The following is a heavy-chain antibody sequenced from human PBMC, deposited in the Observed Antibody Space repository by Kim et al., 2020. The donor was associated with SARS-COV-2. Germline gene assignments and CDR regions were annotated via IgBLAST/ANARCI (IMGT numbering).Heavy chain of an antibody. CDR1: GDSISSSSDY. Sequence: SETLSLTCTVSGDSISSSSDYWGWIRQPPGKGLEWIGSVYSSGSTYFNPSLKSRLTSSLDKSKNQFSLKLSSVTAADTAVYYCARAMVTFGGFIRVDPWGQGTLVTVSS. CDR2: VYSSGST. V-gene: IGHV4-39*07. D-gene: IGHD3-16*02. J-gene: IGHJ5*02. CDR3: ARAMVTFGGFIRVDP.